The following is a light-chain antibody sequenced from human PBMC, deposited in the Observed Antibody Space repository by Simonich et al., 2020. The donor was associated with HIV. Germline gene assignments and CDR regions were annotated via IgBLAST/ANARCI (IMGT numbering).Light chain of an antibody. V-gene: IGKV3-15*01. J-gene: IGKJ4*01. Sequence: DIVMTQSPATLSVSPGERATLSCRASQSVSSNVAWYQQRPGQAPRLLIYGASTRATGIPARFSGSGAGTEFTLTINSMQSEDFATYYCQQYYSSIITFGGGTKVEIK. CDR3: QQYYSSIIT. CDR1: QSVSSN. CDR2: GAS.